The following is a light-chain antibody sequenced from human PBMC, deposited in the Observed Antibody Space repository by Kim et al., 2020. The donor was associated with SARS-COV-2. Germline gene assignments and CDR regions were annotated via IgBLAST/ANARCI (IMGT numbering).Light chain of an antibody. J-gene: IGKJ1*01. CDR3: QQYKNWPT. Sequence: SMSPSKTATRCCRASQTIGTDLAWYQQKPGQSPRLLIYKASTRAPGIPAKFSGSGSGTEFTLTITNLESEDLAFYFCQQYKNWPTFGQGTKVDIK. CDR2: KAS. V-gene: IGKV3-15*01. CDR1: QTIGTD.